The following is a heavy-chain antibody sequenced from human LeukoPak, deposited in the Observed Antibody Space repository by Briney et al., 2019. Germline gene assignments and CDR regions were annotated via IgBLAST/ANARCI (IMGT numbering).Heavy chain of an antibody. CDR3: TKDPNGDYVGAFDP. CDR1: GFTFNSFA. D-gene: IGHD4-17*01. J-gene: IGHJ5*02. V-gene: IGHV3-23*01. Sequence: GGSLRLSCAASGFTFNSFAMTWVRQAPGKALEWVSSITGNHGATYNIDSVEGRFTISRDNSQNTLYLQMNSLRAEDTAVYYCTKDPNGDYVGAFDPWGQGTLVTVSS. CDR2: ITGNHGAT.